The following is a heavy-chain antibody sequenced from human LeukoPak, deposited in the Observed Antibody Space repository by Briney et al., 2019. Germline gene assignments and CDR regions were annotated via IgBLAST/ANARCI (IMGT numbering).Heavy chain of an antibody. D-gene: IGHD2-2*01. CDR3: VNPASY. Sequence: GRFLRLSCAASGFTFSSYGMHWVRQAPGKGLEWVAVISYDGSNKYYADSVKGRFTISRDNSKNTLYLQMNSLRAEDTAVYYCVNPASYWGQGTLVTVSS. V-gene: IGHV3-30*18. CDR2: ISYDGSNK. CDR1: GFTFSSYG. J-gene: IGHJ4*02.